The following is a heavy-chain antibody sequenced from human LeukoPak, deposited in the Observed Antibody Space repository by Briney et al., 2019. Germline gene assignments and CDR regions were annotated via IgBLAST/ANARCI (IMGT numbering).Heavy chain of an antibody. J-gene: IGHJ4*02. V-gene: IGHV3-21*01. D-gene: IGHD5-12*01. CDR3: ARDTRRYSGYDADY. CDR2: ISSSSSYI. Sequence: GGSLRLSCAASGFTLSSYSVNWVRQAPGKGLEWVSSISSSSSYIYYADSVKGRFTISRDNAKNSLYLQMNSLRAEDTAVYYCARDTRRYSGYDADYWGQGTLVTVSS. CDR1: GFTLSSYS.